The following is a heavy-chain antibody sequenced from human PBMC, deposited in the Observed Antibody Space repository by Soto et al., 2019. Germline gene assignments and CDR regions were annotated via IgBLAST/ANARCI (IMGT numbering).Heavy chain of an antibody. CDR1: GGSISSYY. D-gene: IGHD3-3*01. V-gene: IGHV4-59*01. CDR3: ARGLDYDFWSGYYSPPTNYFDY. CDR2: IYYSGST. Sequence: SETLSLTCTVSGGSISSYYWSWIRQPPGKGLEWIGYIYYSGSTNYNPSLKSRVTISVDTSKNQFSLKLSSVTAADTAVYYCARGLDYDFWSGYYSPPTNYFDYWGQGTLVTVS. J-gene: IGHJ4*02.